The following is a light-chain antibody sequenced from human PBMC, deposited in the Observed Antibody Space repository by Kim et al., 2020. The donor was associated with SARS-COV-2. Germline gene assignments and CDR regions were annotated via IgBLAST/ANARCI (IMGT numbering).Light chain of an antibody. CDR2: EAS. Sequence: SLSPGERATLSCRASQSVSRYLAWYQQKPGQAPRLLISEASNRATGIPARFSGSGSGTDFTLTISSLEPEDFAVYYCQQRRSWPRTFGQGTKLEI. J-gene: IGKJ1*01. CDR1: QSVSRY. CDR3: QQRRSWPRT. V-gene: IGKV3-11*01.